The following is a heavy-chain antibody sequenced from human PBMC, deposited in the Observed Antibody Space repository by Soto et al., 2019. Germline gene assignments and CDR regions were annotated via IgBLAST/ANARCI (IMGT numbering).Heavy chain of an antibody. J-gene: IGHJ6*02. D-gene: IGHD3-3*01. V-gene: IGHV3-30*18. CDR3: EKEPRYYDFWSGYSPLKPHYYYAGMDV. CDR1: GFTFSSYG. CDR2: ISYDGSNK. Sequence: GGSLRLSCAASGFTFSSYGMHWVRQAPGKGLEWVAVISYDGSNKYYADSVKGRFTISRDNSKNTLYLQMNSLRAEDTAVYYVEKEPRYYDFWSGYSPLKPHYYYAGMDVWGQGTTLTVSS.